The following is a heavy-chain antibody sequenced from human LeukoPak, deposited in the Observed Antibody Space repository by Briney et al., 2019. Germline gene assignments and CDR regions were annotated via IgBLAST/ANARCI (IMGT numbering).Heavy chain of an antibody. Sequence: ASVKVSCKASGYTFTGYYMHWVRQAPGQGLEWMGRINPNSGGTNYAQKFQGRVTMTRDTSISTAYMELSRLRSDDTAVYYCARRASIAARPGNWFDPWSQGTLVTVSS. CDR1: GYTFTGYY. CDR2: INPNSGGT. D-gene: IGHD6-6*01. V-gene: IGHV1-2*06. J-gene: IGHJ5*02. CDR3: ARRASIAARPGNWFDP.